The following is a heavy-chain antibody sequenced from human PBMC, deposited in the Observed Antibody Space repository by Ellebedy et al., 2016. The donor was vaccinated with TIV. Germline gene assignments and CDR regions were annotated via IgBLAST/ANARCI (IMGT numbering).Heavy chain of an antibody. V-gene: IGHV4-59*08. Sequence: MPSETLSLTCIVSGGSISNDHWSWIRQPPGKGLEWIGYIYYSGSTNYNPSLKSRVTISVDTSNNQFSLKLSSVTAADTAVYYCARTYYNDSSGYPLFDYWGQGTLVTVSS. J-gene: IGHJ4*02. CDR1: GGSISNDH. CDR3: ARTYYNDSSGYPLFDY. D-gene: IGHD3-22*01. CDR2: IYYSGST.